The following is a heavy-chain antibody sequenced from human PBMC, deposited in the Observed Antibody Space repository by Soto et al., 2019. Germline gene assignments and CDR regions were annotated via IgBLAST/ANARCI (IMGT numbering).Heavy chain of an antibody. D-gene: IGHD4-17*01. Sequence: EVQLVESGGGLVQPGRSLRLSCAASGFTFDDYAMHWVRQAPGKGLEWVSGISWDSGSIGYADSVKGRFTISRDNAKNSLYLQMNSLSAEDTALYYCARADTVTPPTHLLYWGQGTLVTVSS. CDR2: ISWDSGSI. CDR3: ARADTVTPPTHLLY. J-gene: IGHJ4*02. V-gene: IGHV3-9*01. CDR1: GFTFDDYA.